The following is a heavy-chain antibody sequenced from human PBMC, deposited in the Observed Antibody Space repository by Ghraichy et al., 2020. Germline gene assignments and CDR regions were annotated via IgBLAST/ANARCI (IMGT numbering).Heavy chain of an antibody. Sequence: SQTLSLTCTVSGGSISSYYWSWIRQPPGKGLEWIGYIYTSGSTNYNPSLKSRVTISVDTSKNQFSLKLSSVTAADTAVYYCARHNYYDSSGYYFSHYYYYYGMDVWGQGTTVTVSS. V-gene: IGHV4-4*09. CDR2: IYTSGST. CDR3: ARHNYYDSSGYYFSHYYYYYGMDV. CDR1: GGSISSYY. J-gene: IGHJ6*02. D-gene: IGHD3-22*01.